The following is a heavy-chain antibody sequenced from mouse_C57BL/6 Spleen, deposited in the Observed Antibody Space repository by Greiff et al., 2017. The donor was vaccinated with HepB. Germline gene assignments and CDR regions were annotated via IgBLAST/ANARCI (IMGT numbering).Heavy chain of an antibody. CDR2: IYPRSGNT. CDR1: GYTFTSYG. CDR3: ARVGYEGVYYFDY. J-gene: IGHJ2*01. D-gene: IGHD3-1*01. V-gene: IGHV1-81*01. Sequence: QVQLKQSGAELARPGASVKLSCKASGYTFTSYGISWVKQRTGQGLEWIGEIYPRSGNTYYNEKFKGKATLTADKSSSTAYMELRSLTSEDSAVYYCARVGYEGVYYFDYWGQGTTLTVSS.